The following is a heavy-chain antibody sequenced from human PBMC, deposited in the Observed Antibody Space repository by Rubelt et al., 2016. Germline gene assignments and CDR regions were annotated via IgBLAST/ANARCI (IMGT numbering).Heavy chain of an antibody. V-gene: IGHV4-61*01. Sequence: QVQLQESGPGLVKPSETLSLTCTVSGGSISSGNYWGWIRQPPGKGLEWIGYIYYSGSTIYNPSLKSRVTISLDTSKNQFPWGRNSVTAADSAVYYCAGDYGSGSYRFDYWGQGTLVTVSS. J-gene: IGHJ4*02. CDR2: IYYSGST. D-gene: IGHD3-10*01. CDR3: AGDYGSGSYRFDY. CDR1: GGSISSGNY.